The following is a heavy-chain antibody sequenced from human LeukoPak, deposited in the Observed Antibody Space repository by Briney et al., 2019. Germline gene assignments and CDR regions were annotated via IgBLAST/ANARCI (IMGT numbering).Heavy chain of an antibody. CDR1: GSFFTTYW. V-gene: IGHV5-51*01. Sequence: GASLKISYRASGSFFTTYWIGWVRPTPGKGLEWMGIIYSGDSETRYSPSFQGQVTISVDKSISTAYLQWSSLKASDTAMYYCATTLYSGIYGDAFDIWGQGTMVTVSS. J-gene: IGHJ3*02. D-gene: IGHD1-26*01. CDR2: IYSGDSET. CDR3: ATTLYSGIYGDAFDI.